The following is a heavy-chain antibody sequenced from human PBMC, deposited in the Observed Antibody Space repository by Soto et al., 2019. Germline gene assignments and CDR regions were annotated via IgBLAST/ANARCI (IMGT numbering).Heavy chain of an antibody. Sequence: PGGSLRLSCAASGFTFSNAWMSWVRQAPGKGLEWVGRIKSKTDGGTTDYAAPEKGRFTISRDDSKNTLYLQMNSLKTEDTAVYYCTSEGNYYDSSGYYYWGQGTLVTVSS. CDR2: IKSKTDGGTT. CDR3: TSEGNYYDSSGYYY. J-gene: IGHJ4*02. D-gene: IGHD3-22*01. CDR1: GFTFSNAW. V-gene: IGHV3-15*01.